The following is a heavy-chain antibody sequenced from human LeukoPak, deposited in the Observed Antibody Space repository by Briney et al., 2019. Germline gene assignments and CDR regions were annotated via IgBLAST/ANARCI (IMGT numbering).Heavy chain of an antibody. V-gene: IGHV4-61*01. Sequence: PSQTLSLTCTVSGGSISSGSYYWRWIRQPPGKGLEWLGYIYYSGSTNYNPSLKSRVTISVDTSKNQFSLKLSSVTAADTAVYYCARTMVRGVNDAFDIWGQGTMVTVSS. J-gene: IGHJ3*02. D-gene: IGHD3-10*01. CDR3: ARTMVRGVNDAFDI. CDR1: GGSISSGSYY. CDR2: IYYSGST.